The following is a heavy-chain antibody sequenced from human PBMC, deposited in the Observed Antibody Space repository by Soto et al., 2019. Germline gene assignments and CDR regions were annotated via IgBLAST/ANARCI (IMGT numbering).Heavy chain of an antibody. Sequence: SETLSLTCTFSCGSISSYYWSWIRQPPLKLLEWIGYIYYSGSTNYNPSLKSRVTISVDTSKNQFSLKLSSVTAADTAVYYCARDRTYYYGSGSSYYYYGMDVWGQGTTVTVSS. J-gene: IGHJ6*02. V-gene: IGHV4-59*01. CDR2: IYYSGST. CDR1: CGSISSYY. D-gene: IGHD3-10*01. CDR3: ARDRTYYYGSGSSYYYYGMDV.